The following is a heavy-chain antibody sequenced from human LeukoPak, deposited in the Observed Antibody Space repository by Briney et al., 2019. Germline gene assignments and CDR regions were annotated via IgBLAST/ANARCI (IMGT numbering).Heavy chain of an antibody. V-gene: IGHV1-2*02. J-gene: IGHJ4*02. CDR3: ARALWFGEFNPLDY. CDR2: INPNSGGT. CDR1: GYTFTGYY. Sequence: GASVKVSCKASGYTFTGYYMHWVRQAPGQGLEWVGWINPNSGGTNYAQKFQGRVTMTRDTSISTAYMELSRLRSDDTAVYYCARALWFGEFNPLDYWGQGTLVTVSS. D-gene: IGHD3-10*01.